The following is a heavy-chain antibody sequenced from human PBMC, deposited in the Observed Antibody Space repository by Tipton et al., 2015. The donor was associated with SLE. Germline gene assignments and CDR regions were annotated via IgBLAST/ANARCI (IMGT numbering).Heavy chain of an antibody. CDR2: IYTSGDT. CDR3: ARRRGSANWYSRYGMDV. J-gene: IGHJ6*02. V-gene: IGHV4-4*09. D-gene: IGHD2-21*02. Sequence: TLSLNCTVSGCSMTRFYWGWIRQPPGKGLEDIGHIYTSGDTNYNPSPTSRGTIVMDKSKNQFSLKLTTVTAADTAVYYCARRRGSANWYSRYGMDVWGQGTTVTVSS. CDR1: GCSMTRFY.